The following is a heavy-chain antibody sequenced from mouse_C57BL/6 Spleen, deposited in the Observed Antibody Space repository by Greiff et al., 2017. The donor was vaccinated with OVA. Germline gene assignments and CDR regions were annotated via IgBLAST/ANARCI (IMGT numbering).Heavy chain of an antibody. CDR3: ARRGDDYDG. Sequence: VQLKESGPELVKPGASVKISCKASGYSFTGYYMNWVKQSPEKSLEWIGEINPSTGGTTYNQKFKAKATLTVDKSSSTAYMQLKSLTSEDSAVYYCARRGDDYDGWGQGTTLTVSS. CDR2: INPSTGGT. V-gene: IGHV1-42*01. J-gene: IGHJ2*01. CDR1: GYSFTGYY. D-gene: IGHD2-4*01.